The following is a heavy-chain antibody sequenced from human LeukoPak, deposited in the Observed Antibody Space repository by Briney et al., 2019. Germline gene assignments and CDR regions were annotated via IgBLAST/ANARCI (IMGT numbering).Heavy chain of an antibody. Sequence: SETLSLTCTVSGGSISSYYWGWIRQPPGKGLEWIGNIYYSGNTYYNPSLKSRVTISVDTSKNHFSLKLNSVTAADTAVYYCARLQGYYDSSAYAPGYSQHWGQGTLVTVSS. D-gene: IGHD3-22*01. J-gene: IGHJ1*01. CDR3: ARLQGYYDSSAYAPGYSQH. CDR2: IYYSGNT. V-gene: IGHV4-39*02. CDR1: GGSISSYY.